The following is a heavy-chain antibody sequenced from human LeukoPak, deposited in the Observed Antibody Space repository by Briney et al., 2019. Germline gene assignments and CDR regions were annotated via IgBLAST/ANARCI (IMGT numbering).Heavy chain of an antibody. CDR3: AKDSGGSYYEDWFDP. Sequence: PGGSLRLSCAASGFTFDDYAMHWVRQAPGKGLEWVSGTSWNSGSIGYADSVKGRFTISRDNAKNSLYLQMNSLRAEDTALYYCAKDSGGSYYEDWFDPWGQGTLVTVSS. D-gene: IGHD1-26*01. J-gene: IGHJ5*02. CDR1: GFTFDDYA. CDR2: TSWNSGSI. V-gene: IGHV3-9*01.